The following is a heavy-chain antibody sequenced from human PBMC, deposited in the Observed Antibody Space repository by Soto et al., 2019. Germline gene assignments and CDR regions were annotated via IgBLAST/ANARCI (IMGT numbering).Heavy chain of an antibody. CDR3: ARDGTGAAALDV. CDR1: GFSFSIYW. V-gene: IGHV3-74*01. J-gene: IGHJ3*01. Sequence: EVQLVESGGGLVQPGGSLRLSCAASGFSFSIYWLYWVRQAPGEGLVWVSSISGDGSTASYADSVRGRFTISRDNVKNTLYLYMNSLKAEDTAVYYCARDGTGAAALDVWGQGTMVAVSS. CDR2: ISGDGSTA. D-gene: IGHD6-13*01.